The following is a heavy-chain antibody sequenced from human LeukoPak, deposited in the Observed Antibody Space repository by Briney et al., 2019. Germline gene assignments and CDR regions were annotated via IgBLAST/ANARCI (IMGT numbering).Heavy chain of an antibody. CDR2: ISGYNGNT. V-gene: IGHV1-18*04. Sequence: ASVKVSCKPSGYRFSSHGISWVRQAPGQGLEWMGWISGYNGNTNYAQKFQGRVTMTTDTSTSTAYMELRSLRSDDTAVYYCARESGGSIYYFDYWGQGTLVTVSS. CDR3: ARESGGSIYYFDY. CDR1: GYRFSSHG. D-gene: IGHD1-26*01. J-gene: IGHJ4*02.